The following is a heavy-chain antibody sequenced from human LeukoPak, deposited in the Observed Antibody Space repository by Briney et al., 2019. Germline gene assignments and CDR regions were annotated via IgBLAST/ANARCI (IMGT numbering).Heavy chain of an antibody. CDR2: FDPEDGET. CDR1: GYTLTELS. CDR3: ATDLQDYGDFGFDY. D-gene: IGHD4-17*01. J-gene: IGHJ4*02. Sequence: ASVKVSCKVSGYTLTELSMHWVRQAPGKGLEWMGGFDPEDGETIYAQKFQGRVTMTEDTSTGTAYMELSSLRSEDTAVYYCATDLQDYGDFGFDYWGQGTLVTVSS. V-gene: IGHV1-24*01.